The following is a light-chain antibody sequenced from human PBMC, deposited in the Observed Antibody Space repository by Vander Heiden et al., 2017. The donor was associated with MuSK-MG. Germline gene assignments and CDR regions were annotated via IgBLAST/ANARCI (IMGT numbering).Light chain of an antibody. Sequence: ERATINCKSGQSLLYSANNKNYLAWYQQKPGQPTKLVISWASTRESGVPDRFSGSGSGTDFTLTISSLQAEDVAIYYCQQYYNIPWTFGQGTKVEIK. CDR1: QSLLYSANNKNY. CDR2: WAS. J-gene: IGKJ1*01. CDR3: QQYYNIPWT. V-gene: IGKV4-1*01.